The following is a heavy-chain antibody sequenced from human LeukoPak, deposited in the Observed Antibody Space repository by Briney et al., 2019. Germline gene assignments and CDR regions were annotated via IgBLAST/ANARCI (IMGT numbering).Heavy chain of an antibody. CDR3: ARRQYSSGWYYFYY. D-gene: IGHD6-19*01. CDR2: INSDGSST. CDR1: GFTFSRYW. V-gene: IGHV3-74*01. J-gene: IGHJ4*02. Sequence: GGSLRLSCAASGFTFSRYWMHWVRQAPGKGLVWVSRINSDGSSTSYADSVKGRFTISRDNAKNTLYLQMNSLRAEDTAVYYCARRQYSSGWYYFYYWGQGTLVTVSS.